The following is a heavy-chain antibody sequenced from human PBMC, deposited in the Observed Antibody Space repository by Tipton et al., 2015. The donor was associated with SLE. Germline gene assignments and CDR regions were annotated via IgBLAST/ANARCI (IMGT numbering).Heavy chain of an antibody. D-gene: IGHD3-3*01. CDR3: ARRLKEDDFWSGYDY. V-gene: IGHV4-61*01. CDR2: IYYSGST. J-gene: IGHJ4*02. CDR1: GFSISSGYY. Sequence: LRLSCAVSGFSISSGYYWGWIRQPPGKGLGWIGYIYYSGSTNYNPSLKSRVTISVDTSKNQFSLNLSSVTAADTAVYYCARRLKEDDFWSGYDYWGQGILVTVSS.